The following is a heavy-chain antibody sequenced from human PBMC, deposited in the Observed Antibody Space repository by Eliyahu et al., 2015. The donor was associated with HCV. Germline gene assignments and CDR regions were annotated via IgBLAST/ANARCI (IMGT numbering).Heavy chain of an antibody. CDR3: AKAHTSTYFYYVDY. V-gene: IGHV3-23*01. J-gene: IGHJ4*02. D-gene: IGHD2-2*01. CDR1: GFTFSSYA. Sequence: EVQLLESGGGLVQPGGSLRXSCXASGFTFSSYAMTWVRQAPGKGLEWVSSISGSGGSTYYADSVKGRFTISRDYSKNRLYLQMNSLRAEDTAVYYCAKAHTSTYFYYVDYWGQGTPVTVSS. CDR2: ISGSGGST.